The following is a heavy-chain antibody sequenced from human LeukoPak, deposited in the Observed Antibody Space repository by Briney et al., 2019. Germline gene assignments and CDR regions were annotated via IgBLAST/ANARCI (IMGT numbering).Heavy chain of an antibody. CDR1: GFTFSSYG. CDR2: IWYDGSKK. CDR3: ARWGSSGYYSWFDP. D-gene: IGHD3-22*01. V-gene: IGHV3-33*01. J-gene: IGHJ5*02. Sequence: PGGSLRLSCAASGFTFSSYGFYWVRQAPDKGLEWVALIWYDGSKKYYADSVKGRFTISRDSSKNTLYLQMNSLRAEDTAVYYCARWGSSGYYSWFDPWGQGTLVTVSS.